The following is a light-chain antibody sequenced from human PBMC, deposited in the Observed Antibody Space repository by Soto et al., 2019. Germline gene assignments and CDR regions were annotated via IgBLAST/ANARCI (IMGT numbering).Light chain of an antibody. CDR1: SSNIGSGT. CDR3: CSYAGSSTWV. V-gene: IGLV1-44*01. CDR2: NDN. Sequence: QSVLTQPPSASGTPGQRVTFSCSGSSSNIGSGTVNWYQQLPGTAPKLLIYNDNQRPSGVPDRFSGSKSGTSASLAISGLQSEDEADYYCCSYAGSSTWVFGGGTKLTVL. J-gene: IGLJ3*02.